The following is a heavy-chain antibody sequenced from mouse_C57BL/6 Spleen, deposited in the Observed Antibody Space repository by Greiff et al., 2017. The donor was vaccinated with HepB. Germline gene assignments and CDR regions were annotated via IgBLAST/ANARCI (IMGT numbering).Heavy chain of an antibody. CDR2: INPGSGGT. J-gene: IGHJ2*01. CDR3: ARGGNWGFHFDY. Sequence: QVQLQQSGAELVRPGTSVKVSCKASGYAFTNYLIEWVKQRPGQGLEWIGVINPGSGGTNYNEKFKGKATLTADKSSSTAYMQLSSLTSEDSAVYFCARGGNWGFHFDYWGQGTTLTVSS. V-gene: IGHV1-54*01. CDR1: GYAFTNYL. D-gene: IGHD4-1*01.